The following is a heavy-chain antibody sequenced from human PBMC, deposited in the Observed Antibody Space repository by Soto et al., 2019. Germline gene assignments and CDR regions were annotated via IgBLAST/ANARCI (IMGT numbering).Heavy chain of an antibody. Sequence: QVQLVESGGGVVQPGRSLRLSCAASGFTFSSYGMHWVRQAPGKGLEWVAVISYDGSNKYYADSVEGRFTISRDNSKNTLYLQMNSLRAEDTAVYYCANVLRLDYWGQGTLVTVSS. V-gene: IGHV3-30*18. CDR1: GFTFSSYG. CDR2: ISYDGSNK. D-gene: IGHD2-8*01. J-gene: IGHJ4*02. CDR3: ANVLRLDY.